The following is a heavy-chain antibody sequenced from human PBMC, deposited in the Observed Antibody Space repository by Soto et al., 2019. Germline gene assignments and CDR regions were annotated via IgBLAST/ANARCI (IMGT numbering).Heavy chain of an antibody. CDR3: ARQGGSGTFYSQIDY. D-gene: IGHD3-10*01. V-gene: IGHV4-39*01. CDR2: IKYSGIT. Sequence: QLQLQESGPGLVTPSETLSLTCTVSGGSISSSTYFWGWIRQTPGNGLEWIGCIKYSGITFYNPSLKSRVTISVDTSKNQFSLRLSSVTAADTAVYYCARQGGSGTFYSQIDYWGQGTLVTVSS. J-gene: IGHJ4*02. CDR1: GGSISSSTYF.